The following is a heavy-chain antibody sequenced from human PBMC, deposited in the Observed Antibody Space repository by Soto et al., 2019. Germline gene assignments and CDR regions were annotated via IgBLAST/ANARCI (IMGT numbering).Heavy chain of an antibody. CDR1: GFSLSTSGVG. CDR3: AHNVVAGTSCFDP. CDR2: SYWDDDK. D-gene: IGHD6-13*01. V-gene: IGHV2-5*02. Sequence: QITLKESGPTLVKPTQTLTLTCTFSGFSLSTSGVGVVWIRQPPGKALEWLGISYWDDDKRYSPCLKSSLTITKDTSKNQVVLTMSNMDPVHTGTYYCAHNVVAGTSCFDPWDPGTLVTVSS. J-gene: IGHJ5*02.